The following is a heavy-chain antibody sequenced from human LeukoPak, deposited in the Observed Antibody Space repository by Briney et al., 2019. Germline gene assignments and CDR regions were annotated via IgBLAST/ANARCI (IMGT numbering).Heavy chain of an antibody. CDR2: ISGNGGST. CDR1: GFTFAGYA. V-gene: IGHV3-23*01. Sequence: GGSLRLSCAASGFTFAGYAMNWVRQAPGKGLEWVSGISGNGGSTYYADSVKGRFTVSRDNSKNTMYLQMDSLRAEDTAMYYCAKGGGASFDPWGQGTLVTVSS. D-gene: IGHD3-16*01. J-gene: IGHJ5*02. CDR3: AKGGGASFDP.